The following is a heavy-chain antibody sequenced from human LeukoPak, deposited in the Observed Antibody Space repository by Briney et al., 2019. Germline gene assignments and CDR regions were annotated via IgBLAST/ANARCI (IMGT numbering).Heavy chain of an antibody. CDR1: GGSIRSSYYY. Sequence: SETLSLTCTVSGGSIRSSYYYWGWIRQPPGKGLEWIGSIYDSGSTYYNPSLKSRVTISVDTSKNQFSLKLNSVTAADTAVYYCARGIQWLAPLAHDYWGQGTLVTVSS. V-gene: IGHV4-39*01. J-gene: IGHJ4*02. CDR3: ARGIQWLAPLAHDY. D-gene: IGHD6-19*01. CDR2: IYDSGST.